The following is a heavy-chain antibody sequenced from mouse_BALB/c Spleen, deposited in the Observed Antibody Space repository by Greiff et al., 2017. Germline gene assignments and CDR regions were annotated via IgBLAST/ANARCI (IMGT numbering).Heavy chain of an antibody. J-gene: IGHJ3*01. CDR1: GFSLTSYG. CDR2: IWAGGST. D-gene: IGHD1-2*01. Sequence: VQGVESGPGLVAPSQSLSITCTVSGFSLTSYGVHWVRQPPGKGLEWLGVIWAGGSTNYNSALMSRLSISKDNSKSQVFLKMNSLQTDDTAMYYCARDEKNLGDYYGFGGFAYWGQGTLVTVSA. V-gene: IGHV2-9*02. CDR3: ARDEKNLGDYYGFGGFAY.